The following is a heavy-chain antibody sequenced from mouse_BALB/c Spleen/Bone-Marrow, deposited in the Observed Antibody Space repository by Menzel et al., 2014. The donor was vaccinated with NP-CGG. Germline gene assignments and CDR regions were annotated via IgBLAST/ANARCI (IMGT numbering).Heavy chain of an antibody. D-gene: IGHD2-14*01. CDR3: ASYRYGWYYDG. V-gene: IGHV14-3*02. Sequence: VQLQQSGAELVKPGASVHLSCTASGFNIKVTYLHWVKQRPEQGLDWIGRIDPAIFTKYDPKFQGKATITADTSSNTAYLHLSRLTSEDTAVYYCASYRYGWYYDGWVAGTTVTGAS. CDR2: IDPAIFT. CDR1: GFNIKVTY. J-gene: IGHJ1*01.